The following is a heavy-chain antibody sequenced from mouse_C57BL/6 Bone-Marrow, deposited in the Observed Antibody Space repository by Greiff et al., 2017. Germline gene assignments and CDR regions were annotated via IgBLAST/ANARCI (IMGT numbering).Heavy chain of an antibody. CDR2: IRNKANNHAT. CDR3: TRGDWSYYFDY. D-gene: IGHD3-3*01. J-gene: IGHJ2*01. V-gene: IGHV6-6*01. Sequence: EVKLVESGGGLVQPGGSMKLSCAASGFTFSDAWMDWVRQSPEKGLEWVAEIRNKANNHATYYAESVKGRFTISRDDSNSSVYLHMNSLRAEDTGIYYCTRGDWSYYFDYWGQGTTLTVSS. CDR1: GFTFSDAW.